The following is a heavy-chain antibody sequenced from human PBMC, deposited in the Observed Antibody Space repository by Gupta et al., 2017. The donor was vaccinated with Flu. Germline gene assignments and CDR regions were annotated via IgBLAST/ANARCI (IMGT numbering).Heavy chain of an antibody. J-gene: IGHJ4*02. V-gene: IGHV4-34*01. D-gene: IGHD6-6*01. CDR2: GSI. CDR3: ARGGAARPSF. Sequence: GSINYNPSLKGRVTISVDTSKSQFSLRLSSVPAADTAVYFCARGGAARPSFWGPGTLVTVSS.